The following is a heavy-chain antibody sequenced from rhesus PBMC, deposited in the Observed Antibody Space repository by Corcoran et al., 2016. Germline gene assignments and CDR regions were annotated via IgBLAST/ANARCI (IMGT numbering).Heavy chain of an antibody. Sequence: QVQLQESGPGLVKPSETLSLTCAVSGGSVSSSNWWSWIRQPPGKGLEWIGYISGSSGSTYYNPSLNGRVPISTAPSKNQFSLKLSSVTAADTAVYYCARRKVLFDYWGQGVLVTVSS. J-gene: IGHJ4*01. CDR3: ARRKVLFDY. CDR1: GGSVSSSNW. V-gene: IGHV4-65*01. CDR2: ISGSSGST.